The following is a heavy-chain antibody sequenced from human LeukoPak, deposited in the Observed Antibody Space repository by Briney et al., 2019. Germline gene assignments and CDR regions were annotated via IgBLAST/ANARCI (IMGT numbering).Heavy chain of an antibody. Sequence: GGSLRLSCAASGFTFSSYGMHWVRQAPGKGLEWVAVISYDGSNKYYADSVKGRFTISRDNSKNTLYLQMNSLRAEDTAVYYCARDTTPTTVDYFDYWGQGTLVTVSS. CDR1: GFTFSSYG. V-gene: IGHV3-30*19. CDR2: ISYDGSNK. CDR3: ARDTTPTTVDYFDY. D-gene: IGHD4-23*01. J-gene: IGHJ4*02.